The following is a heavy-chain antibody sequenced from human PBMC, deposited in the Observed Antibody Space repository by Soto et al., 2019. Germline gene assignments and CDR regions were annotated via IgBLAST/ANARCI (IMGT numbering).Heavy chain of an antibody. CDR2: ISGSGGST. Sequence: SGGSLRLSCAASGFTFSSYAMSWVRQAPGKGLEWVSAISGSGGSTYYADSVKGRFTISRDNSKNTLYLQMNSLRAEDTAVYYCAKGNPRDYDFWSGYLEPENWFDPWGQGTLVTVSS. V-gene: IGHV3-23*01. CDR1: GFTFSSYA. D-gene: IGHD3-3*01. J-gene: IGHJ5*02. CDR3: AKGNPRDYDFWSGYLEPENWFDP.